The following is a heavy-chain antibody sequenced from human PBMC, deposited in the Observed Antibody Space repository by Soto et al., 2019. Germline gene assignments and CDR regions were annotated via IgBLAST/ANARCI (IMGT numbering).Heavy chain of an antibody. CDR1: GFTFTHYR. D-gene: IGHD1-7*01. J-gene: IGHJ4*02. V-gene: IGHV3-74*01. CDR3: AKAGDWNYVYDF. Sequence: GGSLRLSCAASGFTFTHYRIHWVRQAPGKGLVWVSRVNSDGSSTNYADAVKGRSTISRDNSKNMAYLQMNNLTVEDTGVYYCAKAGDWNYVYDFWGQGTLVTVSS. CDR2: VNSDGSST.